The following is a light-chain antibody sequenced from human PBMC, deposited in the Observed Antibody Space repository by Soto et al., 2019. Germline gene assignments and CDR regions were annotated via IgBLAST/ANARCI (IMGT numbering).Light chain of an antibody. J-gene: IGKJ2*01. CDR3: QKYNSVPYT. CDR1: QGISNY. Sequence: DIQMTQSPSSLSASVGNRDTITCRASQGISNYLAWYQQKPGKVPKLLIYAASTLQSGVPSRFSGSGAGTDFTLTISSLQPEDVATYYCQKYNSVPYTVGQGTKLEIK. CDR2: AAS. V-gene: IGKV1-27*01.